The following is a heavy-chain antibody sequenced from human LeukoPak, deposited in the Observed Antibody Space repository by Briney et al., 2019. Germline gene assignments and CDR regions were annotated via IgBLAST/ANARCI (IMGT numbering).Heavy chain of an antibody. J-gene: IGHJ4*02. V-gene: IGHV1-69*13. CDR3: ARLPHHYDFWSGYSYYFDY. D-gene: IGHD3-3*01. CDR2: IIPTFGTA. Sequence: SVKVSCKASGGTFSSYAISWVRQAPGQGLEWMGGIIPTFGTANYAQKFQGRVTITADESTSTAYMELSSLRSEDTAVYYCARLPHHYDFWSGYSYYFDYWGQGTLVTVSS. CDR1: GGTFSSYA.